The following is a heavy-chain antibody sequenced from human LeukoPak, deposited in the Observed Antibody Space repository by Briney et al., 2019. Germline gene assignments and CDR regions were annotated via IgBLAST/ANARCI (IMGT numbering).Heavy chain of an antibody. Sequence: GGSLRLSCEASGFTFSDYSVNWIRQAPGKGLEWVSSISSSSSYIYYADSVKGRFIISRDNAENSLYLQMNSLRAEDTAVYYCARDAGMVRGIILYYFDYWGQGTLVTVSS. CDR1: GFTFSDYS. CDR2: ISSSSSYI. D-gene: IGHD3-10*01. CDR3: ARDAGMVRGIILYYFDY. J-gene: IGHJ4*02. V-gene: IGHV3-21*01.